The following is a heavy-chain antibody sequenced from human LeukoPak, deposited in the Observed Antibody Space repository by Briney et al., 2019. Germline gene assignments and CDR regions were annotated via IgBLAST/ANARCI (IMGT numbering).Heavy chain of an antibody. CDR3: ARSLLSLRYFDWLSETGSYGMDV. CDR1: GGSISSGGYY. D-gene: IGHD3-9*01. Sequence: SETLSLTCTVSGGSISSGGYYWSWIRQHPGKGLEWIGYIYYSGSTYYNPSLKSRVTISVDTSKNLFSLKLSSVTAADTAVYYCARSLLSLRYFDWLSETGSYGMDVWGQGTTVTVSS. CDR2: IYYSGST. J-gene: IGHJ6*02. V-gene: IGHV4-31*03.